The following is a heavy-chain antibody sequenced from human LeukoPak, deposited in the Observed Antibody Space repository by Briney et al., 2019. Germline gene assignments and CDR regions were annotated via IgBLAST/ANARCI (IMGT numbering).Heavy chain of an antibody. CDR2: INSDGSRI. CDR1: GFTFSEYW. J-gene: IGHJ4*02. V-gene: IGHV3-74*01. CDR3: ASSPVITRD. D-gene: IGHD3-22*01. Sequence: SGGSLRLSCAASGFTFSEYWMHWVRQAPGKGLEWVSRINSDGSRITYADSVKGRFTISRDNAENTLYLQMNSLRVEDTAVYYCASSPVITRDWGQGTLVTVSS.